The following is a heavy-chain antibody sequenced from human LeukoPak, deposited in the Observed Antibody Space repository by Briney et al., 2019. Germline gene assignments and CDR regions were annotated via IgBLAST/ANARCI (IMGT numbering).Heavy chain of an antibody. V-gene: IGHV4-59*01. CDR1: GGPISSYY. Sequence: SETLSLTCTVSGGPISSYYWSWIRQPPGKGLEWIGYIYYSGSTNYNPSLKSRVTISVDTSKNQFSLKLSSVTAADTAVYYCARAYSSSWYSGDWFDPWGQGTLVTVSS. J-gene: IGHJ5*02. CDR2: IYYSGST. D-gene: IGHD6-13*01. CDR3: ARAYSSSWYSGDWFDP.